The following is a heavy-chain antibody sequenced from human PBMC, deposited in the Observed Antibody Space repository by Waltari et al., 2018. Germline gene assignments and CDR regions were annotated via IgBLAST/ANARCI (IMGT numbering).Heavy chain of an antibody. Sequence: VRQPPGKGLEWIGEIYHSGSTNYNPSLKSRVTISVDKSKNQFSLKLSSVTAADTAVYYCARVNGDGDYDLDYWGQGTLVTVSS. J-gene: IGHJ4*02. CDR2: IYHSGST. V-gene: IGHV4-4*02. D-gene: IGHD4-17*01. CDR3: ARVNGDGDYDLDY.